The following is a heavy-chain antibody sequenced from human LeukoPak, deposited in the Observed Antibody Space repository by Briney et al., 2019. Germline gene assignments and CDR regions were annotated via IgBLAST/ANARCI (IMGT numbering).Heavy chain of an antibody. CDR2: ISAYNGNT. V-gene: IGHV1-18*04. CDR1: GYSFSGHY. J-gene: IGHJ4*02. CDR3: ARGNGYGGPRLRYFDY. D-gene: IGHD4-23*01. Sequence: ASVKVSCKASGYSFSGHYMHWVRQAPGQGPEWMGWISAYNGNTNYAQKLQGRVTMTTDTSTSTAYMELRSLRSDDTAVYYCARGNGYGGPRLRYFDYWGQGTLVTVSS.